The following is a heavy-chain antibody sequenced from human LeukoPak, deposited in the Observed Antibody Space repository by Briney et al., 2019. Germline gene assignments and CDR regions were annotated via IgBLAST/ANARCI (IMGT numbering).Heavy chain of an antibody. CDR2: INNEGDNT. J-gene: IGHJ4*02. CDR1: GFTFSNYW. V-gene: IGHV3-74*01. CDR3: ARGDSGRAD. Sequence: GVLRLSCAASGFTFSNYWMHWVRQAPGKGLVWVSRINNEGDNTIYADSVKGRFTISRDNAKNTLYLQMNSLRAEDTAVYYCARGDSGRADWGQGTLVTVSS. D-gene: IGHD6-19*01.